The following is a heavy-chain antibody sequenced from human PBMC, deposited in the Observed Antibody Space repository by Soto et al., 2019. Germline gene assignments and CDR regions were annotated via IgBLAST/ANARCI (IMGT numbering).Heavy chain of an antibody. Sequence: QVQLQESGPGLVKASETLSLSCSVSGVSFNDYYWSWLRQPPGKGLEWIGYVFYSGISNHGPSLRSRVIISVDKSSKQCALERPSVPGLGTGVYYCAGGSLGIPPFESLGRGTLLSVSS. D-gene: IGHD3-16*01. V-gene: IGHV4-59*01. CDR3: AGGSLGIPPFES. CDR1: GVSFNDYY. J-gene: IGHJ4*01. CDR2: VFYSGIS.